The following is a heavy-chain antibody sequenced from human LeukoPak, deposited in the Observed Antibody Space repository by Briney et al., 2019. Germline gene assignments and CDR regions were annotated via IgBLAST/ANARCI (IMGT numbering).Heavy chain of an antibody. CDR3: ATEGEEWTNFDY. D-gene: IGHD3-3*01. J-gene: IGHJ4*02. CDR1: GITFSTTG. Sequence: GSLRLSCAVSGITFSTTGLHWVRQAPGKGLEWVAMISPDGSTTFYTDSMKGRLTISRDNSNNTLYLQMNSLRLEDTALYYCATEGEEWTNFDYWGQGTLVTVSS. CDR2: ISPDGSTT. V-gene: IGHV3-30*04.